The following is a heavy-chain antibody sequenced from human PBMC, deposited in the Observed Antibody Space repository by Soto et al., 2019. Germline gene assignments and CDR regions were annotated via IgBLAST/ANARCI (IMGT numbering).Heavy chain of an antibody. J-gene: IGHJ4*02. D-gene: IGHD6-13*01. CDR2: IWYDGSNK. V-gene: IGHV3-33*01. CDR1: GFTFSSYG. CDR3: ARDEGAARPQLFDY. Sequence: GGSRRLSCAASGFTFSSYGMHWVRQAPGKGLEWVAVIWYDGSNKYYADSVKGRFTISRDNSKNTLYLQMNSLRAEDTAVYYCARDEGAARPQLFDYWGQGTLVTVSS.